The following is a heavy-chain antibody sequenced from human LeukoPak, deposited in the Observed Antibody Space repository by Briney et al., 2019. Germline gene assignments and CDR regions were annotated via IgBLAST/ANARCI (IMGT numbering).Heavy chain of an antibody. J-gene: IGHJ5*02. CDR3: ATTYCSSTSCPGNGFHP. Sequence: GGSLRLSCAASGFTFDDYAMHWVRQAPGKGLEWVSGISWNSGSIGYADSVKGRFTISRDNAKNSLYLQMNSLRAEDTALYYCATTYCSSTSCPGNGFHPWGQGALVTVSS. V-gene: IGHV3-9*01. CDR1: GFTFDDYA. CDR2: ISWNSGSI. D-gene: IGHD2-2*01.